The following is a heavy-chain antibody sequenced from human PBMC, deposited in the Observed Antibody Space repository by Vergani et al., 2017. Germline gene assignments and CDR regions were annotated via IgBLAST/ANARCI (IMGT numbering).Heavy chain of an antibody. CDR1: GFTFGDYA. CDR3: ARVRSIAAAGVDY. Sequence: VQLVESGGGLVQPGRSLRLSCTASGFTFGDYAMSWVRQAPGKGLEWVSYISSSSSYTNYADSVKGRFTISRDNAKNSLYLQMNSLRAEDTAVYYCARVRSIAAAGVDYWGQGTLVTVSS. V-gene: IGHV3-11*05. D-gene: IGHD6-13*01. J-gene: IGHJ4*02. CDR2: ISSSSSYT.